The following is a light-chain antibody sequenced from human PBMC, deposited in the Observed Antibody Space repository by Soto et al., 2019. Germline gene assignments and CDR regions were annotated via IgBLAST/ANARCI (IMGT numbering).Light chain of an antibody. CDR2: DAS. Sequence: DIQMTQSPSSLSASVGDRVTITCRTSQSIGTFLHWYQHRPGKAPRLLIYDASTLQGGVPSRFSGSGSETAFTLTVSSLQPEDFATYYCQQSFTTPGTFGQGTKVDIK. V-gene: IGKV1-39*01. CDR3: QQSFTTPGT. CDR1: QSIGTF. J-gene: IGKJ1*01.